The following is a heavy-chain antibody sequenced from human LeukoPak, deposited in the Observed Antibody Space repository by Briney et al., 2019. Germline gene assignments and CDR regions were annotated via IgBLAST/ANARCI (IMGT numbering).Heavy chain of an antibody. CDR1: GGSISSYS. J-gene: IGHJ4*02. CDR3: ARESYYYDSSGLLDY. D-gene: IGHD3-22*01. V-gene: IGHV4-59*12. CDR2: IHYSGTT. Sequence: SETLSLTCTVSGGSISSYSWSWIRQPPGKGLEWIGYIHYSGTTNYNPSLKSRVTISVDTSKNQFSLKLSSVTAADTAVYYCARESYYYDSSGLLDYWGQGTLVTVSS.